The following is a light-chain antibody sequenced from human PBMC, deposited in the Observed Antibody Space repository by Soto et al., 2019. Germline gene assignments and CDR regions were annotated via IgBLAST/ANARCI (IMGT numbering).Light chain of an antibody. Sequence: QSLLTQPPSVSGAPGQRVTISCTGSSSNIGAGYDVHWYQQLPGTAPKLLIYGNSNRPSGVPDRFSGSKSGTSASLAITGLQAEDEADYYCQSYDSSPSAYVVFGGGTKLTVL. J-gene: IGLJ2*01. V-gene: IGLV1-40*01. CDR1: SSNIGAGYD. CDR2: GNS. CDR3: QSYDSSPSAYVV.